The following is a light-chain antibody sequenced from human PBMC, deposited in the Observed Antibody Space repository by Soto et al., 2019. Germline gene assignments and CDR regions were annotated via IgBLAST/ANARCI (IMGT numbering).Light chain of an antibody. J-gene: IGKJ3*01. CDR1: QSLLHSNGYNY. V-gene: IGKV2-28*01. Sequence: DIVMTQSPLSLPVTPGEPASISCRSSQSLLHSNGYNYLDWYLQKPGQSPQLLIYLGSNRASGVPDRFSGSGSGTDFTLKISRVEAEDVGVYYCMQALQTPRFTFGPETKVDIK. CDR2: LGS. CDR3: MQALQTPRFT.